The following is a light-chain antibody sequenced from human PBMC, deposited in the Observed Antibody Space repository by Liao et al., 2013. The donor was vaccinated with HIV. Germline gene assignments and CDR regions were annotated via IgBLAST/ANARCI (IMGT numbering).Light chain of an antibody. J-gene: IGLJ2*01. CDR2: EDD. CDR1: KLGDQY. CDR3: QAWDSSTAAV. Sequence: SDELTQPSSVSVSPGQTASITCSGDKLGDQYACWYQQKPGQSPVLVIYEDDKRPSGIPERFSGANSGNTATLTISGTQAMDEADYYCQAWDSSTAAVFGGGTKLTVL. V-gene: IGLV3-1*01.